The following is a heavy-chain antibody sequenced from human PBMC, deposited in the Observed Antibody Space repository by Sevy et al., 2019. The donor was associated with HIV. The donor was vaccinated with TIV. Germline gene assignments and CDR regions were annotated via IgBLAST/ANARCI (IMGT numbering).Heavy chain of an antibody. CDR2: ISAYNGNT. Sequence: ASVKVSCKASDYTFSTQGFNWVRQAPGQGLEWMGWISAYNGNTKYAQKFQGRVTMTTDTSTSTAYMMLRSLTSDDTALYYCARDWAPGYYYDAIGVKRDYYFDYWGQGTLVTVSS. J-gene: IGHJ4*02. CDR3: ARDWAPGYYYDAIGVKRDYYFDY. V-gene: IGHV1-18*01. CDR1: DYTFSTQG. D-gene: IGHD3-22*01.